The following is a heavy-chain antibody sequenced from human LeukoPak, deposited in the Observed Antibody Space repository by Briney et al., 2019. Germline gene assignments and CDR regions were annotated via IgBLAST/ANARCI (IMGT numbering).Heavy chain of an antibody. CDR3: AKDFYSSSSFFDY. V-gene: IGHV3-23*01. Sequence: PGGSLRLSCAASGFTFSSYAMSWVRQAPGKGLEWVSAISGSGGSTYYADSVKGRFTISRDNSKNTLYLQMNSLRAEDTALYYCAKDFYSSSSFFDYWGQGTLVTVSS. CDR1: GFTFSSYA. J-gene: IGHJ4*02. CDR2: ISGSGGST. D-gene: IGHD6-6*01.